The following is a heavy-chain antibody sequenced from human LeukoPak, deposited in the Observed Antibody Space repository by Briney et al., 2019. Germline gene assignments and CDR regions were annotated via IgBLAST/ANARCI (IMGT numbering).Heavy chain of an antibody. V-gene: IGHV3-48*01. D-gene: IGHD2-15*01. CDR2: ISSSSSTI. J-gene: IGHJ4*02. CDR3: ARDNCHGY. Sequence: PSETLSLTCTVSGGSISSSSYYWGWIRQPPGKGLEWVSYISSSSSTIYYADSVKGRFTISRDNAKNSLYLQMNSLRAEDTAVYYCARDNCHGYWGQGTLVTVSS. CDR1: GGSISSSS.